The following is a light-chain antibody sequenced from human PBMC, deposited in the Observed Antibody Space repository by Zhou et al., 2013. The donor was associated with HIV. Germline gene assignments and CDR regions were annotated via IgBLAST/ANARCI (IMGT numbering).Light chain of an antibody. V-gene: IGKV1-12*01. Sequence: DIQMTQSPSSVSASVGDRITITCRASQGISSYLAWYQQKPGKAPKLLIYAASTLQSGVQSRFSGSGSGSDFTLTINSLQAEDFATYFCQQTYRSPRTFGGGTKVDIK. CDR1: QGISSY. CDR2: AAS. J-gene: IGKJ4*01. CDR3: QQTYRSPRT.